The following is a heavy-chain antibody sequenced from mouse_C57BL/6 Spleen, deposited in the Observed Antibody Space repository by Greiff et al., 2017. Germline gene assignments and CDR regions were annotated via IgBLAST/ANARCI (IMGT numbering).Heavy chain of an antibody. D-gene: IGHD1-1*01. Sequence: VKVVESGPELVKPGASVKLSCKASGYTFTSYDINWVKQRPGQGLEWIGWIYPRDGSTKYNEKFKGKATLAVDKSSSTAYMERHILTSEDAAVYFCARSDYGSYYYFDYWGQGTTLTVSS. V-gene: IGHV1-85*01. J-gene: IGHJ2*01. CDR3: ARSDYGSYYYFDY. CDR1: GYTFTSYD. CDR2: IYPRDGST.